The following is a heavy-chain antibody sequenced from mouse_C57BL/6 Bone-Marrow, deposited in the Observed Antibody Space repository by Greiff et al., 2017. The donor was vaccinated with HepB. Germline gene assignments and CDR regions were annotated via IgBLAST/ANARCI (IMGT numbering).Heavy chain of an antibody. CDR3: ARRESTVHYYAMDY. CDR1: GYTFTSYW. V-gene: IGHV1-61*01. CDR2: IYPSDSET. Sequence: QVQLQQPGAELVRPGSSVKLSCKASGYTFTSYWMDWVKQRPGQGLEWIGNIYPSDSETHYNQKFKDKATLTVDKSSSTAYMQLSSLTSEDSAVYYCARRESTVHYYAMDYWGQGTSVTVSS. J-gene: IGHJ4*01. D-gene: IGHD1-1*01.